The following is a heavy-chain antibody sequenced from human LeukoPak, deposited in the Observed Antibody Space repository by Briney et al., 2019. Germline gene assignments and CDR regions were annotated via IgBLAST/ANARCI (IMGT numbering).Heavy chain of an antibody. CDR1: GFTFSSYG. CDR2: IWYDGSNK. CDR3: ARDDSSGLYGDAFDF. V-gene: IGHV3-33*08. J-gene: IGHJ3*01. D-gene: IGHD6-19*01. Sequence: GGSLRLSCAASGFTFSSYGMHWVRQAPGKGLEWVAVIWYDGSNKYYADSVKGRFTISRDNSKNTLYLQMNSLRAEDTAVYYWARDDSSGLYGDAFDFWGQGTMVTVSS.